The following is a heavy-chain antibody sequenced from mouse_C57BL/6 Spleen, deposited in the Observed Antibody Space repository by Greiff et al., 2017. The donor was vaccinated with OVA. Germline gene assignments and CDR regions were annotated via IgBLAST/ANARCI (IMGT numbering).Heavy chain of an antibody. CDR1: GYTFTDYE. J-gene: IGHJ2*01. CDR3: TRGSSYFDY. D-gene: IGHD1-1*01. Sequence: QVHVKQSGAELVRPGASVTLSCKASGYTFTDYEMHWVKQTPVHGLEWIGAIDPETGGTAYNQKFKGKAILTADKSSSTAYMELRSLTSEDSAVYYCTRGSSYFDYWGQGTTLTVSS. V-gene: IGHV1-15*01. CDR2: IDPETGGT.